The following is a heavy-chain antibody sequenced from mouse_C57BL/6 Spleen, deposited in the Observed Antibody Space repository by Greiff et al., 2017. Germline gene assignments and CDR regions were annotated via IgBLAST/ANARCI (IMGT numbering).Heavy chain of an antibody. J-gene: IGHJ2*01. D-gene: IGHD1-1*01. Sequence: EVMLVESGGGLVQPGGSLKLSCAASGFTFSDYYMYWVRQTPEKRLEWVAYLSNGGGSTYYPDTVTGRFTLSRENAKTSRYLKRSRRKSEDTAMYDCARGNYYGSGLYCFDYGGQGTTLTVSA. CDR2: LSNGGGST. V-gene: IGHV5-12*01. CDR1: GFTFSDYY. CDR3: ARGNYYGSGLYCFDY.